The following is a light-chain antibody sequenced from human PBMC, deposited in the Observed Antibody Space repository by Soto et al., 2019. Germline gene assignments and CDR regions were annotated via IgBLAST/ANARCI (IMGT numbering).Light chain of an antibody. CDR2: DVT. V-gene: IGLV2-11*01. J-gene: IGLJ1*01. CDR3: CSYAGSYTYV. CDR1: SSDVGTYKY. Sequence: QSVLTQPRSVSGFPGQSVTISCTGTSSDVGTYKYVSWYQNQPGTAPKLIIYDVTKRPSGVPDRFSGSKSGDTASLTISGLQAEDEADYYCCSYAGSYTYVFGTGTKVT.